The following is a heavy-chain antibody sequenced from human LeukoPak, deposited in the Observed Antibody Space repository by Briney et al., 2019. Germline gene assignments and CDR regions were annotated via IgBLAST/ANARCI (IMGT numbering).Heavy chain of an antibody. J-gene: IGHJ3*02. CDR2: ISGSGGTT. D-gene: IGHD6-13*01. V-gene: IGHV3-23*01. CDR3: ARVGSSSWENDAFDI. CDR1: GFIFSRYG. Sequence: GGSLRLSCAASGFIFSRYGMSWVRQAPGKGLEWVSAISGSGGTTYYADSVKGRFTISRDNAKNSLYLQMNSLRAEDTAVYYCARVGSSSWENDAFDIWGQGTMVTVSS.